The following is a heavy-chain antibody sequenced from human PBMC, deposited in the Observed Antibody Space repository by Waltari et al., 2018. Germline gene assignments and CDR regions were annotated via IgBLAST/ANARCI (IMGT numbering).Heavy chain of an antibody. D-gene: IGHD6-19*01. V-gene: IGHV3-30*18. Sequence: QVQLVESGGGVVQPGRSLRLSCAASGFTFSSYGMHWVRQAPGKGLEWVAGISYDGSNKYYADSVKGRFTISRDNSKNPLYLQRNSLRAEDTAVYYCAKDSAQWLVLGGLWDYWGQGTLVTVSS. CDR3: AKDSAQWLVLGGLWDY. CDR2: ISYDGSNK. CDR1: GFTFSSYG. J-gene: IGHJ4*02.